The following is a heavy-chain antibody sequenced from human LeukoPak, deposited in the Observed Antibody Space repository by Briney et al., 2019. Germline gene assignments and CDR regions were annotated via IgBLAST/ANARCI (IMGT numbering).Heavy chain of an antibody. CDR3: ARDSITTPRFDP. CDR2: IYYSGST. CDR1: GGSISSGDYY. V-gene: IGHV4-30-4*01. J-gene: IGHJ5*02. D-gene: IGHD1-14*01. Sequence: SETLSLTCTVSGGSISSGDYYWSRIRQPPGKGLEWIGYIYYSGSTYYNPSLKSRVTISVDTSKNQFSLKLSSVTAADTAVYYCARDSITTPRFDPWGQGTLVTVSS.